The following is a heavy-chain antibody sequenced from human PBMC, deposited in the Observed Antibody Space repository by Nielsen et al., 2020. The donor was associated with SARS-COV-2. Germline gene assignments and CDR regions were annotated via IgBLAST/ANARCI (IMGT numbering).Heavy chain of an antibody. CDR2: IYYSGST. CDR3: ARDGRGDDFWSGPYYYYYYYMDV. J-gene: IGHJ6*03. V-gene: IGHV4-39*07. D-gene: IGHD3-3*01. Sequence: WIRQPPGKGLEWIGSIYYSGSTYYNPSLKSRVTISVDTSKSQFSLKLSSVTAADTAVYYCARDGRGDDFWSGPYYYYYYYMDVWGKGTTVTVSS.